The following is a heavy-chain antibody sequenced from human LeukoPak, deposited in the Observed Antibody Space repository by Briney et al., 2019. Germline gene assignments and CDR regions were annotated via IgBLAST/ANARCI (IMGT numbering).Heavy chain of an antibody. CDR2: ISSDGSNK. CDR1: GFSFSSYA. V-gene: IGHV3-30-3*01. Sequence: PGRSLRLSCAASGFSFSSYAMHWVRQAPGKGLEWVAIISSDGSNKYYADSVKGRFTISRDNSKNTLYLQMNSLRAEDTAVYYCASRDGSYGYWGQGTLVTVSS. D-gene: IGHD1-26*01. J-gene: IGHJ4*02. CDR3: ASRDGSYGY.